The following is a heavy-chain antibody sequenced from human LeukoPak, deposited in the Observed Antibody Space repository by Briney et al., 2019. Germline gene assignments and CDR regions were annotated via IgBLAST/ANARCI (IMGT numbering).Heavy chain of an antibody. CDR1: GDSITIGGYY. V-gene: IGHV4-31*03. Sequence: SETLSLTCIGYGDSITIGGYYWTWIRQHPEKGLEWLGHIYYGGSTSYNPSLKSRLIISADASTNQFSMTLNSVTGADTAVYFCARGGLVVVPNDPYFHHWGQGTLVFVSS. J-gene: IGHJ1*01. D-gene: IGHD3-22*01. CDR2: IYYGGST. CDR3: ARGGLVVVPNDPYFHH.